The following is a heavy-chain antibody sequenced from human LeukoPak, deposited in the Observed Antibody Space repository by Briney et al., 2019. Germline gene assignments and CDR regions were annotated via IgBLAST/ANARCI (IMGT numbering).Heavy chain of an antibody. V-gene: IGHV3-7*01. Sequence: GGSLRLSCAASGFTFSSYWMSWVRQAPGKGLEWVANIKQDGSEKYYVDSVKGRFTISRDNAKNSLYLQMNSLGAEDTAVYYCARCLLDIVVVPAASYYYYYYMDVWGKGTTVTVSS. CDR1: GFTFSSYW. CDR2: IKQDGSEK. D-gene: IGHD2-2*03. J-gene: IGHJ6*03. CDR3: ARCLLDIVVVPAASYYYYYYMDV.